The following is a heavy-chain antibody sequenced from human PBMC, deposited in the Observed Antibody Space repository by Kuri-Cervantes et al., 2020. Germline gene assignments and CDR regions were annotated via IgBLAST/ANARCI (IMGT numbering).Heavy chain of an antibody. CDR1: GDTFTGYY. CDR2: INPNSGGT. CDR3: ARDYYDSSGYARGTFDI. Sequence: ASVKVSCKASGDTFTGYYIHWVRQAPGQGLEWMGWINPNSGGTNFAQKFQGRVTMTRDTSISTAYMELSRLRSDDTAVYYCARDYYDSSGYARGTFDIWGQGTMVTVSS. D-gene: IGHD3-22*01. V-gene: IGHV1-2*02. J-gene: IGHJ3*02.